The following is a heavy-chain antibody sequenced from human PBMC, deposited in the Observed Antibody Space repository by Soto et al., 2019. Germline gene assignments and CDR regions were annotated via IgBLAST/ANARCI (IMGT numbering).Heavy chain of an antibody. V-gene: IGHV1-69*01. D-gene: IGHD3-22*01. CDR3: ATGTAGDSSGYWVY. Sequence: QVQLVQSGAEVKKPGSSVKVSCRASGGTFSSYAINWVRQAPGQGLEWMGGIIPVLGTEDYSQKFQGRVTITADESTSTAYMELSSLRSEDAVVYYCATGTAGDSSGYWVYWGQGTLVTVSS. CDR2: IIPVLGTE. CDR1: GGTFSSYA. J-gene: IGHJ4*02.